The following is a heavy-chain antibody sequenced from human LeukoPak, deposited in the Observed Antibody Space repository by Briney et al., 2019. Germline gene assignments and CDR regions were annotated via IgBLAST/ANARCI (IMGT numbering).Heavy chain of an antibody. CDR2: ISYDGSNK. CDR1: GFTFSSYA. D-gene: IGHD3-22*01. J-gene: IGHJ5*02. V-gene: IGHV3-30*04. CDR3: ARLEVNGVWFDP. Sequence: GGSLRLSCAASGFTFSSYAMHWVRQAPGKGLEWVAVISYDGSNKYYADSVKGRFTISRDNSKNTLYLQMNSLRAEDTAVYYCARLEVNGVWFDPWGQGTLVTVSS.